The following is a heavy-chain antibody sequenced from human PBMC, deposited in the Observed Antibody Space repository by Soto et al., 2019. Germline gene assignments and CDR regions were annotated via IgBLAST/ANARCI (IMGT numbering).Heavy chain of an antibody. CDR3: ARDLYYDSSGYPPFDY. V-gene: IGHV3-30-3*01. CDR1: GFTFSSYA. J-gene: IGHJ4*02. D-gene: IGHD3-22*01. CDR2: ISYDGSNK. Sequence: PGGSLRLSCAASGFTFSSYAMHWVRQAPGKGLEWVAVISYDGSNKYYADSVKGRFTISRDNSKNTLYLQMNSLRAEDTAVYYCARDLYYDSSGYPPFDYWGQGTLVTVSS.